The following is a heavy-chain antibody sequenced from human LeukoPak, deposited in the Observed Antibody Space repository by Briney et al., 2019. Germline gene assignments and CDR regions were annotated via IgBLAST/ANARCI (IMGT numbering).Heavy chain of an antibody. Sequence: SETLSLTCTVSGDSISSGNYYWTWIRQPAGKGLEWIGRIDTSGTFKYKSSLKSRVTISADTSKNEFSLKLSSVTAADTAVYYCASGPFDLRYYYYYMDVWGKGTTATVSS. CDR1: GDSISSGNYY. V-gene: IGHV4-61*02. J-gene: IGHJ6*03. CDR3: ASGPFDLRYYYYYMDV. D-gene: IGHD3-9*01. CDR2: IDTSGTF.